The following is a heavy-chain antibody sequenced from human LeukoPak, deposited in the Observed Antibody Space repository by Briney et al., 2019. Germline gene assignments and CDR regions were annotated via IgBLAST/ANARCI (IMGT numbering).Heavy chain of an antibody. D-gene: IGHD3-9*01. CDR3: AGDVPPYSDIFDH. J-gene: IGHJ5*02. Sequence: SETLSLTCGVSPGSINNYYWNWIRQSPGRGLEWIGYIHYSGSTSYNPSLQSRVTMSLDTSKNLFSLKLSSLTAADTAVYYCAGDVPPYSDIFDHWGQGILVTVSS. CDR1: PGSINNYY. CDR2: IHYSGST. V-gene: IGHV4-59*01.